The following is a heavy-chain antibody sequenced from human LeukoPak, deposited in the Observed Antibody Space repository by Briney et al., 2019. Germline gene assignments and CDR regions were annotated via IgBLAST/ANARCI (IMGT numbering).Heavy chain of an antibody. CDR2: ISSSSSYI. CDR1: GFTFSSYS. CDR3: AKDLLKYGD. V-gene: IGHV3-21*01. Sequence: GGSLRLSCAASGFTFSSYSMNWVRQAPGKGLEWVSSISSSSSYIYYADSVKGRFTISRDNSKNTLYLRMNSLRVEDTAAYYCAKDLLKYGDWGQGTLVTVSS. J-gene: IGHJ4*02. D-gene: IGHD2/OR15-2a*01.